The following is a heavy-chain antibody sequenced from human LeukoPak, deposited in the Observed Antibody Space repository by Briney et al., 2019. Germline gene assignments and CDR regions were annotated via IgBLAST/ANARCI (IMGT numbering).Heavy chain of an antibody. CDR1: GGTFSSYA. CDR2: IIPIFGTA. CDR3: ARDGSSSFRSYFDY. Sequence: GASVKVSCKASGGTFSSYAISWVRQAPGQGLEWMGGIIPIFGTANYAQKFQGRVTITADESTSTAYMELSSLRSEDTAVYYCARDGSSSFRSYFDYWGQGTLVTVSS. J-gene: IGHJ4*02. V-gene: IGHV1-69*13. D-gene: IGHD6-13*01.